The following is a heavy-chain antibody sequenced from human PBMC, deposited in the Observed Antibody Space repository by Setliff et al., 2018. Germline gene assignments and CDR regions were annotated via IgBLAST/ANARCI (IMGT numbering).Heavy chain of an antibody. CDR2: ISSNGGST. V-gene: IGHV3-64D*09. CDR1: GFTFSSYA. J-gene: IGHJ5*02. D-gene: IGHD3-22*01. Sequence: GGSLRLSCSASGFTFSSYAMHWVRQAPGKGLEYGSAISSNGGSTYYADSVKGRFTISRDNSKNTLYLQMSSLRAEDTAVYYCVKGVGYYDSSIDPWGQGTLVTVSS. CDR3: VKGVGYYDSSIDP.